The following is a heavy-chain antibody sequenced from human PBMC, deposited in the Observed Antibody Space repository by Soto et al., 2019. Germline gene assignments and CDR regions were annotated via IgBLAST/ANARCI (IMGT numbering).Heavy chain of an antibody. CDR3: AKSLDRTLDWFDP. Sequence: PSETLSLTCTVSGGSISSYYWSWIRQPPGKGLEWIGYIYYSGSTNYNPSLKSRVTISVDTSKNQFSLKLSSVTAADTAVYYCAKSLDRTLDWFDPWGQGTLVTAPQ. J-gene: IGHJ5*02. CDR1: GGSISSYY. CDR2: IYYSGST. D-gene: IGHD2-8*01. V-gene: IGHV4-59*08.